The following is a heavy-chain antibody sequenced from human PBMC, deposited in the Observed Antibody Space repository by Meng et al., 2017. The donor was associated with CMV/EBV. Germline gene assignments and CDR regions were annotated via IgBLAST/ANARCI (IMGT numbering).Heavy chain of an antibody. D-gene: IGHD3-16*01. CDR1: GFTFSSCA. Sequence: GFTFSSCAMTWVRQVPGKGLERVSAISGGGDSTYYADSVRGRFTISRDNSKNTLYLQMNSLRAEDTAVYYCAKNLGIGGRTPFDYWGRGTLVTVSS. V-gene: IGHV3-23*01. J-gene: IGHJ4*02. CDR3: AKNLGIGGRTPFDY. CDR2: ISGGGDST.